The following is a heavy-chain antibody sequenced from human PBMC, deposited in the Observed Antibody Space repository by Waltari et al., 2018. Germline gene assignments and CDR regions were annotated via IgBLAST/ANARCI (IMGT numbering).Heavy chain of an antibody. CDR2: INPKSGAT. V-gene: IGHV1-2*06. Sequence: QVQLVQSGAEVKKPGDSVKVPCKASGYTFTDSVIDWVRHAPGQGLEWMGRINPKSGATTYPQKLQGRITMTRDTSIGTAYMELGSVTSDDTALYYCARHIDSIRSAWGQGTLVTVSS. D-gene: IGHD2-21*01. CDR1: GYTFTDSV. J-gene: IGHJ5*02. CDR3: ARHIDSIRSA.